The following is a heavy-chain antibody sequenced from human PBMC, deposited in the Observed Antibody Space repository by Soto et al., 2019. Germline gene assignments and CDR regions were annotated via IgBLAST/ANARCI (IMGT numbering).Heavy chain of an antibody. J-gene: IGHJ4*02. Sequence: QVQLVQSGAEVKRPGSSVKVSCKASGDTFNFYSINWVRQAPGLGLEWMGRVNPIVSMSNYAQKFQSRVTMSADKSTSTVYMKISSLRSEDTAIYYCASSYGSGYRAFDYWGQGALVTVSS. CDR3: ASSYGSGYRAFDY. D-gene: IGHD3-10*01. CDR2: VNPIVSMS. CDR1: GDTFNFYS. V-gene: IGHV1-69*02.